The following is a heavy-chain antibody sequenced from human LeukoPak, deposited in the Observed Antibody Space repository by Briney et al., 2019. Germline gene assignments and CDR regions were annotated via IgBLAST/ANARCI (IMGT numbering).Heavy chain of an antibody. CDR2: ISGDGAST. Sequence: GGSLRLSCAASGFNFVDYAMHWVRQAPGKGLEWVSLISGDGASTYYADSVKGRFTISRDNSKNSLSLQMNNLKTGDTALYYCARAPYYYDSSGCDTDYWGQGTLVTVSS. V-gene: IGHV3-43*02. CDR3: ARAPYYYDSSGCDTDY. CDR1: GFNFVDYA. D-gene: IGHD3-22*01. J-gene: IGHJ4*02.